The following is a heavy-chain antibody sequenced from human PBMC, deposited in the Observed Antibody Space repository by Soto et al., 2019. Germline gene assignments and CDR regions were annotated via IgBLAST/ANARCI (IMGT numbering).Heavy chain of an antibody. Sequence: EVQLVETGGGLIQPGGSLRLSCAASGFTVSSNYMSWVRQAPGKGLEWVSVIYSGGSTYYADSVKGRFTISRDNSKNPLYLQMNSLRAEDTAVYYCARDLGHGDYGPRYYGMDVWGRGTTVTVSS. J-gene: IGHJ6*02. V-gene: IGHV3-53*02. CDR3: ARDLGHGDYGPRYYGMDV. CDR2: IYSGGST. CDR1: GFTVSSNY. D-gene: IGHD4-17*01.